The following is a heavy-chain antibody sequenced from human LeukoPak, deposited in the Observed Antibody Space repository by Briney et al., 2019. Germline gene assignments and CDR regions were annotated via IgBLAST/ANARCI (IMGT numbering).Heavy chain of an antibody. CDR1: GYTFTSYA. Sequence: GASVKVSCKASGYTFTSYAMNWVRQAPGQGLEWMGWINTNTGNPTYAQGFTGRFVFSLDTSVSTAYLQISSLKAEDTAVYYCARDPTELLALITMVRGVIITPYFDYWGQGTLVTVSS. J-gene: IGHJ4*02. CDR3: ARDPTELLALITMVRGVIITPYFDY. CDR2: INTNTGNP. V-gene: IGHV7-4-1*02. D-gene: IGHD3-10*01.